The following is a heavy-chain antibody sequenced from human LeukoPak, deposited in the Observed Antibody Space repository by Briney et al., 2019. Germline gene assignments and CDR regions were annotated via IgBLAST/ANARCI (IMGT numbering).Heavy chain of an antibody. Sequence: GESLKISCKSSGYSFTNYWIGWVRQMPGKGLEWMGIIYPGDSDTRHTPSFQGQVTFSVDKSISTAYLQWSSLKASDTAIYYCARLVRYSSSWAPFDYWGQGTLVTVSA. CDR1: GYSFTNYW. J-gene: IGHJ4*02. V-gene: IGHV5-51*01. CDR3: ARLVRYSSSWAPFDY. CDR2: IYPGDSDT. D-gene: IGHD6-13*01.